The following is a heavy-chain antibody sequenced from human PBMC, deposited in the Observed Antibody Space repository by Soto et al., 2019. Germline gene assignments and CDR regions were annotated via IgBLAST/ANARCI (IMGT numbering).Heavy chain of an antibody. V-gene: IGHV4-59*01. Sequence: QVQLQESGPGLVKPSETLSLTCTVSDGSIINYYWSWIRQPPGKGLEWIGYIYYSGSTNYNPSLKSRLTISVDTSKKQFSLKLNSVTSADTAVYYCARGLRYFDWPPQLDWGQGTLVTVSS. CDR1: DGSIINYY. CDR2: IYYSGST. D-gene: IGHD3-9*01. J-gene: IGHJ4*02. CDR3: ARGLRYFDWPPQLD.